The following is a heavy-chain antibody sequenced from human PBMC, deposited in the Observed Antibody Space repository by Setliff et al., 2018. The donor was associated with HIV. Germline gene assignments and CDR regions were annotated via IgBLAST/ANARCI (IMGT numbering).Heavy chain of an antibody. V-gene: IGHV4-4*08. CDR2: IYTTGST. J-gene: IGHJ4*02. Sequence: TLSLTCTVSGGSFSDYYRSWIRQPPGKGLEWIGYIYTTGSTNYNPSLKSRVTISLDTSRNQFFLKLSSVTAPDTAIYYCARQTWEYYDTLTGYYRSPKNFDSWGQGTLVTVSS. CDR1: GGSFSDYY. CDR3: ARQTWEYYDTLTGYYRSPKNFDS. D-gene: IGHD3-9*01.